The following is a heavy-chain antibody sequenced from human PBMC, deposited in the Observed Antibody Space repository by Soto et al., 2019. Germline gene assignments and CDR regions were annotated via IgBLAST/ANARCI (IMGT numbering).Heavy chain of an antibody. CDR1: GFTFSSYA. V-gene: IGHV3-23*01. Sequence: EVQLLESGGGLVQPGGSLRLSCAASGFTFSSYAMNWVRQAPGKGLEWVSGVRGSGGNTYYADSVKGRFIISRDDSKNTLYLQMNSLRAEDTAIYYFANRHCSGGSCYFRDYWGQGTLVTVSS. J-gene: IGHJ4*02. CDR2: VRGSGGNT. CDR3: ANRHCSGGSCYFRDY. D-gene: IGHD2-15*01.